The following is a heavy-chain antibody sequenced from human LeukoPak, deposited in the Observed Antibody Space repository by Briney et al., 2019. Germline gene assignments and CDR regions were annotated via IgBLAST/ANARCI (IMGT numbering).Heavy chain of an antibody. CDR3: ARGTTRYCSSTSCYTGFDY. J-gene: IGHJ4*02. V-gene: IGHV3-38-3*01. D-gene: IGHD2-2*02. CDR1: GFTVSSNE. Sequence: PGGSLRLSCAASGFTVSSNEMSWVRQAPGKGLEWVSSISGGSTYYADSRKGRFTISRDNSKNTLHLQMNSLRAEDTAVYYCARGTTRYCSSTSCYTGFDYWGQGTLVTVSS. CDR2: ISGGST.